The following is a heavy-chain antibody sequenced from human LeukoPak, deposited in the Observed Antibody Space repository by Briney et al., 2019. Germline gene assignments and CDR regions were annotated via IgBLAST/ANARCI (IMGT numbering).Heavy chain of an antibody. J-gene: IGHJ4*02. D-gene: IGHD1-26*01. V-gene: IGHV3-33*01. CDR1: GFTFSSYG. CDR2: IWYDGSNK. CDR3: ARGVGATSLSLVY. Sequence: GRSLRLSCAASGFTFSSYGMHWVRQAPGKGLEWVAVIWYDGSNKYYADSVKGRFTISRDNSKNTLYLQLNSLRAEDTAVYYCARGVGATSLSLVYWGQGTLVTVSS.